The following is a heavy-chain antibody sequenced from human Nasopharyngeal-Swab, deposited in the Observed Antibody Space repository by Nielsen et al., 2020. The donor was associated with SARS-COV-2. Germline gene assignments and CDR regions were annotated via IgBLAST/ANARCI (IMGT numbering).Heavy chain of an antibody. Sequence: SQTLSLTCAVYGGSFSGYYWSWIRQPPGKGLEWIGEINHSGSTNYNPSLKSRVTISVDTSKNQFSLKLSSVTAADTAVYYCARGSVAGGLWGQGTLVTVSS. CDR2: INHSGST. V-gene: IGHV4-34*01. J-gene: IGHJ4*02. D-gene: IGHD6-19*01. CDR1: GGSFSGYY. CDR3: ARGSVAGGL.